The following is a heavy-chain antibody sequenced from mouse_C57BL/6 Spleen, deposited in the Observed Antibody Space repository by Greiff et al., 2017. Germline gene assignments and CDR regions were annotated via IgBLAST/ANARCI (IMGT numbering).Heavy chain of an antibody. J-gene: IGHJ4*01. V-gene: IGHV1-52*01. CDR3: ARERGGAIDY. Sequence: QVQLQQPGAELVRPGSSVKLSCKASGYTFTSYWMHWVKQRPIQGLEWIGNIDPSDSETHYNQKFKDKATLTVDKSSGTAYMQLSSLTSEDSAVYYCARERGGAIDYWGQGTSVTVSS. CDR2: IDPSDSET. CDR1: GYTFTSYW.